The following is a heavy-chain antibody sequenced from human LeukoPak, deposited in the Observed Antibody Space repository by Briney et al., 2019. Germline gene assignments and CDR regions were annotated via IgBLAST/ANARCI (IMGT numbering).Heavy chain of an antibody. Sequence: GGSLRLSCAASRFTFSSYAMHWVSQAPGKGLEWVAVISYDGSNKYYADSVKGRFTISRDNSKNTLYLQMNSLRVEDTAMYYCARGGTSMDVWGKGSTVTVSS. CDR3: ARGGTSMDV. CDR2: ISYDGSNK. V-gene: IGHV3-30-3*01. CDR1: RFTFSSYA. J-gene: IGHJ6*03. D-gene: IGHD1-1*01.